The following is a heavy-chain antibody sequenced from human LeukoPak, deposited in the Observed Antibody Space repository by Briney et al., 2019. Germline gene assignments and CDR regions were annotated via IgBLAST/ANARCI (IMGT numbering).Heavy chain of an antibody. CDR3: GRKGKYDSSGYGSDY. CDR1: GFTFSIYS. V-gene: IGHV3-21*01. CDR2: ISYSSSYI. J-gene: IGHJ4*02. D-gene: IGHD3-22*01. Sequence: GGSLRLPCAASGFTFSIYSMNWVRLAPGKGLEWVSSISYSSSYIYYADSVKGRFTISRDNAKNSLYLQMNSLRAEDTAVYYCGRKGKYDSSGYGSDYWGQGTLVTVSS.